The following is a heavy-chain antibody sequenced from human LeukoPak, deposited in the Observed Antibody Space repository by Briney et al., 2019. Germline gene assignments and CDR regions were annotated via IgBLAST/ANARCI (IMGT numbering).Heavy chain of an antibody. Sequence: GGSLRLSCAASGFTFSSYAMTWVRQAPGKGLEWVSGINWNGGSTGYADSVKGRFTISRDNAKNSLYLQMNSLRAEDTALYYCARDLVASYYYYYYMDVWGKGTTVTVSS. CDR2: INWNGGST. V-gene: IGHV3-20*04. J-gene: IGHJ6*03. CDR3: ARDLVASYYYYYYMDV. CDR1: GFTFSSYA.